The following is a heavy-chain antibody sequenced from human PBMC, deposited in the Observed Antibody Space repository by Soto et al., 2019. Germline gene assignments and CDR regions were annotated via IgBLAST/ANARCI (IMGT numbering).Heavy chain of an antibody. J-gene: IGHJ4*02. CDR1: GYTFSSYY. CDR3: ARDLASETGNTY. V-gene: IGHV1-46*01. D-gene: IGHD1-7*01. CDR2: INPNGGTT. Sequence: GASVKVSCKASGYTFSSYYIHWVRQAPGQGLEWMGVINPNGGTTGYAQKFQGRVTVTRDTSTTTAYMELSSLRSEDTAVYFCARDLASETGNTYWGQGTLVTVSS.